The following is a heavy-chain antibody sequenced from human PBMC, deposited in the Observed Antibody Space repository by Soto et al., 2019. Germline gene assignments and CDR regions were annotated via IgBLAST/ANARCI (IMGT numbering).Heavy chain of an antibody. D-gene: IGHD6-19*01. V-gene: IGHV1-18*01. CDR2: ISAYNGNT. Sequence: ASVKVSCKASGYTLTTYGITWVRQAPGQGLEWMGWISAYNGNTNYAQKLQGRVTMTTDTSTSTAYMELRSLRSDDTAVYYCARGYSSGWYRDAFDIWGQGTMVTVSS. J-gene: IGHJ3*02. CDR3: ARGYSSGWYRDAFDI. CDR1: GYTLTTYG.